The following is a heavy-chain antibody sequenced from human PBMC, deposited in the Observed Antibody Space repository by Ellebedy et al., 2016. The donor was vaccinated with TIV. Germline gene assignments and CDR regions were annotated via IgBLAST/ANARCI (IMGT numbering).Heavy chain of an antibody. J-gene: IGHJ5*02. CDR2: IRQEGDEI. CDR1: GFNFRSYW. Sequence: PGGSLRLSCAASGFNFRSYWMTWVHQAPGKGLEWVATIRQEGDEIYYVESVKGRFTISRDNAKNSLFLQMNSLRVEDTAVDYCARRASYGDYAVQVNPWFDPWGQGTLVTVSS. CDR3: ARRASYGDYAVQVNPWFDP. V-gene: IGHV3-7*01. D-gene: IGHD4-17*01.